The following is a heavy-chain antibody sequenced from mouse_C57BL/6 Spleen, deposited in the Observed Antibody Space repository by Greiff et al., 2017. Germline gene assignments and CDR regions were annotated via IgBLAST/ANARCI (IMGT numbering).Heavy chain of an antibody. CDR3: ARRVYYGSMDY. V-gene: IGHV1-69*01. Sequence: VQLQQPGAELVMPGASVKLSCKASGYTFTSYWMHWVKQRPGQGLEWIGEIDPSDSYTNYNQKFKGKSTLTVDKSSSTAYMQLSSLTSEDSAVYYCARRVYYGSMDYWGQGTSVTVSS. CDR1: GYTFTSYW. J-gene: IGHJ4*01. D-gene: IGHD1-1*01. CDR2: IDPSDSYT.